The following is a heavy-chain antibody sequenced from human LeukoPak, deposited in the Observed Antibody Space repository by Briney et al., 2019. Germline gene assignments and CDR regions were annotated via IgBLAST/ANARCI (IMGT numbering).Heavy chain of an antibody. J-gene: IGHJ3*02. CDR1: GGSISSYY. CDR2: IYTSGST. V-gene: IGHV4-4*07. Sequence: SETLSLTCTVSGGSISSYYWSWIRQPAGKGLEWIGRIYTSGSTNYNPSLKSRVTISVDASKNQFSLKLSSVTAADTAVYYCARAHYYGSAGAFDIWGQGTMVTVSS. CDR3: ARAHYYGSAGAFDI. D-gene: IGHD3-10*01.